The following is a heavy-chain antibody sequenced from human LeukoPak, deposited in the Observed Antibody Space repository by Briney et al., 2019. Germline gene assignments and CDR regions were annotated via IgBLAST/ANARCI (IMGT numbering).Heavy chain of an antibody. CDR3: ARRYSSGWYVFDY. Sequence: TVKVSCKASGGTFSSYAISWVRQAPGQGLEWMGGIIPIFGTANYAQKFQGRVTITADKSTSTAYMELSSLRSEDTAVYYCARRYSSGWYVFDYWGQGTLVTVSS. CDR2: IIPIFGTA. CDR1: GGTFSSYA. V-gene: IGHV1-69*06. J-gene: IGHJ4*02. D-gene: IGHD6-19*01.